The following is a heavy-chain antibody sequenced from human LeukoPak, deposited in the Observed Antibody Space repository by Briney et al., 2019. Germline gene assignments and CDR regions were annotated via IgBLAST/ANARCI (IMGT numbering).Heavy chain of an antibody. D-gene: IGHD2-2*03. Sequence: GASVKVSCKASGYKFLNFDISWVRQAPGQGLEWMGWISVDKGDTNYARKFQGRVTMTTDTSTNTVYMELRSLRSDDTAVYYCAREGGPGYCTSSRCYPGYMDVWGKGTTVTISS. CDR3: AREGGPGYCTSSRCYPGYMDV. J-gene: IGHJ6*03. V-gene: IGHV1-18*01. CDR2: ISVDKGDT. CDR1: GYKFLNFD.